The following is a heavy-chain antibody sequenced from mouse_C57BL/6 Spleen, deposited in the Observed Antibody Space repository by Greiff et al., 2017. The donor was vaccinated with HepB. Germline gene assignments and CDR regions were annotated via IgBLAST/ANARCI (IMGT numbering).Heavy chain of an antibody. D-gene: IGHD2-1*01. Sequence: QVQLQQPGAELVKPGASVKLSCKASGYTFTSYWMQWVKQRPGQGLEWIGEIDPSDSYTNYNQKFKGKATLTVNTTSSTAYMKRSSLTSEDSAVYYCARRGNSPWFAYWGQGTLVTVSA. CDR2: IDPSDSYT. CDR3: ARRGNSPWFAY. CDR1: GYTFTSYW. J-gene: IGHJ3*01. V-gene: IGHV1-50*01.